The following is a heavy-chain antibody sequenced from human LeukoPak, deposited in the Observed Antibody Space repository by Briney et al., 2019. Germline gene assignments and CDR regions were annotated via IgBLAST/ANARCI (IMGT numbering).Heavy chain of an antibody. CDR2: ISSSGSTI. CDR3: ARGGYSYGLIDY. D-gene: IGHD5-18*01. CDR1: GFTFSDYY. Sequence: GGSLRLSCAASGFTFSDYYINWIRQAPGKGLKWVSYISSSGSTIYYADSVKGRFTISRDNAKNSLYLQMNNLRAEDTAVYYCARGGYSYGLIDYWGQGTLVTVSS. V-gene: IGHV3-11*04. J-gene: IGHJ4*02.